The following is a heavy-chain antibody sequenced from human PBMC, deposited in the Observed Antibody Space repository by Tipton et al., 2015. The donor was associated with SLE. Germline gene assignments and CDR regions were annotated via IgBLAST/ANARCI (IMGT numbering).Heavy chain of an antibody. Sequence: QLVQSGPEVKKPGESLTISCKASGYNFPNYWIGWVRQMPGKGLEWMGISHPGDSDTRYSPSFQGQVTISADKSITTAFLQWSRLKASDSAMYYCAKGTAAGGFDYWGQGTLVTVPS. CDR1: GYNFPNYW. V-gene: IGHV5-51*03. J-gene: IGHJ4*02. CDR2: SHPGDSDT. D-gene: IGHD6-13*01. CDR3: AKGTAAGGFDY.